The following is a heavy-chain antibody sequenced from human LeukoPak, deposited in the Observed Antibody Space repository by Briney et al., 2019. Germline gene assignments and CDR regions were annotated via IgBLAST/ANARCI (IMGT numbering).Heavy chain of an antibody. CDR2: TNSDGSRT. CDR3: ARDRGINMVRGVIDY. J-gene: IGHJ4*02. CDR1: GXTFSTYW. V-gene: IGHV3-74*01. D-gene: IGHD3-10*01. Sequence: GGSLRLSCAASGXTFSTYWMHWVRQAPGKGRVWVSRTNSDGSRTDYADSVKGRFTISRDNAENTLYLQMNSLRVEDTAVYYCARDRGINMVRGVIDYWGQGTLVTVSS.